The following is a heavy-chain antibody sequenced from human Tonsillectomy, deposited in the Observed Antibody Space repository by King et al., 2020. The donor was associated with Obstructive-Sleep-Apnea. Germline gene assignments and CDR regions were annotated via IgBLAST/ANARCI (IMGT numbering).Heavy chain of an antibody. CDR3: ARIPYDSGYYFDY. Sequence: VQLQQWGAGLLKPSETLSRTCAVYGGSFSGYYWSWIRQPPGKGLEWIGEINHRGSTNYNPSLKSRVTISVDTSKNQFSLTLSSVTAADTAVYYCARIPYDSGYYFDYWGQGTLVTVSS. D-gene: IGHD3-22*01. CDR2: INHRGST. V-gene: IGHV4-34*01. CDR1: GGSFSGYY. J-gene: IGHJ4*02.